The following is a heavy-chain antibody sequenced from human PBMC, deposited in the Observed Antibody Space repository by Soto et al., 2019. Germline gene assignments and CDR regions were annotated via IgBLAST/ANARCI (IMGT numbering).Heavy chain of an antibody. J-gene: IGHJ2*01. D-gene: IGHD3-16*01. V-gene: IGHV3-33*01. CDR1: GFTFGAYG. CDR2: IWYDGTNK. CDR3: ATLRDHCGL. Sequence: QVQLVESGGGVVQPGTSLTRSCAASGFTFGAYGMHWVRQAPGKGLEWVANIWYDGTNKNYPDSVKGRFTISRDNSKNTLYLQMNSLRAEDTAVYYCATLRDHCGLWGRGTLVTVSS.